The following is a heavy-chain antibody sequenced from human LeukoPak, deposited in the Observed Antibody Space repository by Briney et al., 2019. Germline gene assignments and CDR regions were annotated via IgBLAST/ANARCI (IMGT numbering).Heavy chain of an antibody. Sequence: GGSLRLSCVGAGLSNADYGMSWVRQVPGEGLEWVSGIDWSGAASEYADSVKGRFTISRDNAKNSLYLQMNTLRPEDTGVYYCARDLSATWYSLGYWGQGTLVTVSS. CDR2: IDWSGAAS. CDR1: GLSNADYG. J-gene: IGHJ4*02. V-gene: IGHV3-20*04. D-gene: IGHD2-21*02. CDR3: ARDLSATWYSLGY.